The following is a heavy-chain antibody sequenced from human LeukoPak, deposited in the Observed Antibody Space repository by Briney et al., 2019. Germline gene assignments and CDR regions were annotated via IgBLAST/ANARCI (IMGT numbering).Heavy chain of an antibody. Sequence: SETLSLTCTVSGGSISSYYWSWIRQPAGKGLEWIGRIYTSGSTNYNPSLKSRVTMSVDTSKNQFSLKLSSVTAADTAVYYCAGDISGSESYYYYYMDVWGKGTTVTVSS. CDR2: IYTSGST. CDR3: AGDISGSESYYYYYMDV. V-gene: IGHV4-4*07. D-gene: IGHD1-26*01. CDR1: GGSISSYY. J-gene: IGHJ6*03.